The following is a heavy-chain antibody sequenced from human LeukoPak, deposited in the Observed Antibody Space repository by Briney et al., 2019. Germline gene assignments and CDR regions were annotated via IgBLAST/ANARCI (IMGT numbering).Heavy chain of an antibody. Sequence: GSLRLSCAASGFTFSTFWMHWVRQAPGKGLVWVSGINSDGSSTTYADSVKGRFTISRDNAKNTLYLQMNNLRAEDTAVYYCARGRYYGMDVWGQGTTVIVSS. CDR2: INSDGSST. V-gene: IGHV3-74*03. CDR1: GFTFSTFW. CDR3: ARGRYYGMDV. J-gene: IGHJ6*02.